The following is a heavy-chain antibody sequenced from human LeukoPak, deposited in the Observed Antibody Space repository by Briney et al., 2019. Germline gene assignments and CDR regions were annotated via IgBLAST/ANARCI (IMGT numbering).Heavy chain of an antibody. D-gene: IGHD5-24*01. Sequence: GGSLRLSCAVSGFSVSSSYMSWVRQAPGKGLEWVSVIYSAGSTYYADSVKGRFTISRDNSNNTLFLQMNSLRAEDTAVYYCAKDSTRDGYNFDYFDYWGQGTLVTVSS. V-gene: IGHV3-66*01. CDR2: IYSAGST. J-gene: IGHJ4*02. CDR3: AKDSTRDGYNFDYFDY. CDR1: GFSVSSSY.